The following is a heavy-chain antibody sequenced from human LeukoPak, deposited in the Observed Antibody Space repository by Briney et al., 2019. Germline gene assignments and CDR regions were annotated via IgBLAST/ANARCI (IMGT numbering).Heavy chain of an antibody. D-gene: IGHD6-19*01. J-gene: IGHJ4*02. Sequence: SETLSLTCTVSGGSISSSSYYWGWIRQPPGKGLEWIGSIYYSGSTYYNPSLKSRVTISVDTSKNQFSLKLSSVTAADTAVYYCAKRDSQYTSGWYAVDYWGQGTLVTVSS. CDR2: IYYSGST. CDR1: GGSISSSSYY. V-gene: IGHV4-39*01. CDR3: AKRDSQYTSGWYAVDY.